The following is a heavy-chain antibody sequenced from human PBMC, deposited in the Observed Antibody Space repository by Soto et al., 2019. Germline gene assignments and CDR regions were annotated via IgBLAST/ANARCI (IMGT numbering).Heavy chain of an antibody. CDR1: GYTFTTYY. Sequence: QVQLVQSGTEVKEPGASVSLSCKASGYTFTTYYIHWVRQAPGQGLEWMGMINPSGGSTTYAQNFQGRGTMTRDTSTITVSLDLTRLRSDDTAVYYWARATAAGNGRRVDVWGQGTTVTVSS. J-gene: IGHJ6*02. D-gene: IGHD6-13*01. CDR2: INPSGGST. CDR3: ARATAAGNGRRVDV. V-gene: IGHV1-46*01.